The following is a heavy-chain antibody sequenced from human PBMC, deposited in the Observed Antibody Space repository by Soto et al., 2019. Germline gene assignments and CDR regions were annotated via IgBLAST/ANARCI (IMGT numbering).Heavy chain of an antibody. CDR2: ISAYNLNT. Sequence: ASVKVSCKSSGYTFTSYVISWVRQAPGQGLEWMGWISAYNLNTNYAQKFQGRVTMTIETSTSTAYLDLRSLRSDDTAVYYCARAVSSPYCSGASCYKYYFDYWGQGTQVTVSS. J-gene: IGHJ4*02. D-gene: IGHD2-15*01. V-gene: IGHV1-18*01. CDR1: GYTFTSYV. CDR3: ARAVSSPYCSGASCYKYYFDY.